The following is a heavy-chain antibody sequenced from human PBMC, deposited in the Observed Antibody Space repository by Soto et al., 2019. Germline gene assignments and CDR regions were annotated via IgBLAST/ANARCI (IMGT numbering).Heavy chain of an antibody. Sequence: PGGSLRLSCAASGFTFSSYAMHWFRQAPGKGLEWVAVISYDGSNKYYADSVKGRFTISRDNSKNTLYLQMNSLRAEDTAVYYCARDLVVPAALMKPTNYYCGMDVWGQGTTVTVSS. CDR3: ARDLVVPAALMKPTNYYCGMDV. CDR2: ISYDGSNK. D-gene: IGHD2-2*01. J-gene: IGHJ6*02. V-gene: IGHV3-30-3*01. CDR1: GFTFSSYA.